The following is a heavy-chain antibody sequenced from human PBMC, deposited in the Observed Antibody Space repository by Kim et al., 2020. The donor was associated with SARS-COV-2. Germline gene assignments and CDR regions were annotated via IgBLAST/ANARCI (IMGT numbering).Heavy chain of an antibody. CDR1: GFTFSSYG. CDR2: IWYDGSNK. D-gene: IGHD5-18*01. J-gene: IGHJ6*02. CDR3: AREDAIQLWFYYYGMDV. V-gene: IGHV3-33*01. Sequence: GGSLRLSCAASGFTFSSYGMHWVRQAPGKGLEWVAVIWYDGSNKYYADSVKGRFTISRDNSKNTLYLQMNSLRAEDTAVYYCAREDAIQLWFYYYGMDVWGQGTTVTVSS.